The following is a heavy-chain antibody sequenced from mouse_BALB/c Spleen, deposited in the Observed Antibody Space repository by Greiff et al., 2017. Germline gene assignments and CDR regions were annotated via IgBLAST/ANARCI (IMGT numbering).Heavy chain of an antibody. CDR2: ISYSGST. CDR3: ARSYYRYEDAMDY. CDR1: GDSITSGY. V-gene: IGHV3-8*02. Sequence: EVMLVESGPSLVKPSQTLSLTCSVTGDSITSGYWNWIRKFPGNKLEYMGYISYSGSTYYNPSLKSRISITRDTSKNQYYLQLNSVTTEDTATYYCARSYYRYEDAMDYWGQGTSVTVSS. D-gene: IGHD2-14*01. J-gene: IGHJ4*01.